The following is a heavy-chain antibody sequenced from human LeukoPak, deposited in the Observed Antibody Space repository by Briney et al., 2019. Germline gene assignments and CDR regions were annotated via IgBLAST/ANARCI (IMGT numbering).Heavy chain of an antibody. J-gene: IGHJ4*02. Sequence: SETLSLTCTVSGGSISSGDFYWIRIRQPPGKGLVCIGYSYYSGRTYYNPSLKSLLTISLDTSKNQCSLKLSSVTAADTAVYYCARVLHFDWLLLDYWGQGTLVTVSS. CDR3: ARVLHFDWLLLDY. D-gene: IGHD3-9*01. CDR2: SYYSGRT. V-gene: IGHV4-30-4*01. CDR1: GGSISSGDFY.